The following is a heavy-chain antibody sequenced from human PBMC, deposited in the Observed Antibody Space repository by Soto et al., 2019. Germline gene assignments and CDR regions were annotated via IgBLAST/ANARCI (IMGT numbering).Heavy chain of an antibody. CDR1: GYTFTDHP. CDR3: ARDNSGSLDY. Sequence: GASVKVSCKASGYTFTDHPIDWVRQAPGQGLQWMGRINPNGGVTYYVQKFVGRVTMIRDTSISTAHMELSRLTSDDTAVYYCARDNSGSLDYWGQGTLVTVSS. D-gene: IGHD6-19*01. J-gene: IGHJ4*02. V-gene: IGHV1-2*02. CDR2: INPNGGVT.